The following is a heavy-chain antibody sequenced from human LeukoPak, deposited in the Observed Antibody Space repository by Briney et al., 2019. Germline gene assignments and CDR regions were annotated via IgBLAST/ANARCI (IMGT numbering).Heavy chain of an antibody. Sequence: GGSLRLSCAASGFTFSSYAMSWVRQAPGKGLEWVSGISGSGDNTYYADSVKGRFTISRDNSKNTLYLQMNSLRAEDTAVYYCARGIGDFDYWGQGTLVTVSS. CDR1: GFTFSSYA. V-gene: IGHV3-23*01. CDR3: ARGIGDFDY. D-gene: IGHD3-16*01. J-gene: IGHJ4*02. CDR2: ISGSGDNT.